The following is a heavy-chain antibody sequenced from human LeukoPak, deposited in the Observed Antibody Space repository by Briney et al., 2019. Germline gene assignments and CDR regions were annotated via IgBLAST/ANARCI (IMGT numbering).Heavy chain of an antibody. CDR1: GFTFSNYA. J-gene: IGHJ4*02. CDR3: AKAYSSGWPAYFDY. Sequence: QPGGSLRLSCAASGFTFSNYAMTWVRQAPGKGLEWVSGISGSGSSSYYADSVKGRFAISRDNSRNTLYLQMNTLRAEDTAVYYCAKAYSSGWPAYFDYWGQGTLVTVSS. V-gene: IGHV3-23*01. CDR2: ISGSGSSS. D-gene: IGHD6-19*01.